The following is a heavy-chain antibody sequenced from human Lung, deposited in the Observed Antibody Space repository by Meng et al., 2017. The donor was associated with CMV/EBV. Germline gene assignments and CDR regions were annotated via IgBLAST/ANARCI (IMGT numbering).Heavy chain of an antibody. V-gene: IGHV1-69*13. Sequence: SVXVSXXASGGTFSTYVFSWVRQAPGQGLEWLGGIIPMFGTTNYAQKFQGRLTIKADDSTRTAYMDLSSLTSEDTAVYYCARHAEDYYDSRDFSPYDHWGQGTLVTVSS. D-gene: IGHD3-22*01. CDR2: IIPMFGTT. CDR3: ARHAEDYYDSRDFSPYDH. J-gene: IGHJ5*02. CDR1: GGTFSTYV.